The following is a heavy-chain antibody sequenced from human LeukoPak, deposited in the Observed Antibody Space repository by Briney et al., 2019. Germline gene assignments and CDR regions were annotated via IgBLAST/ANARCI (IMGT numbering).Heavy chain of an antibody. CDR3: ARVVTAGTFDY. V-gene: IGHV1-69*05. J-gene: IGHJ4*02. CDR2: IIPIFGTA. Sequence: GASVKVSCKASGGTFSNYAISWVRQAPGQGLEWMGGIIPIFGTANYAQKFQGRVTITTDESTSTAYMELSSLRSEDTAVYYCARVVTAGTFDYWGQGALVTVSS. CDR1: GGTFSNYA. D-gene: IGHD2-21*02.